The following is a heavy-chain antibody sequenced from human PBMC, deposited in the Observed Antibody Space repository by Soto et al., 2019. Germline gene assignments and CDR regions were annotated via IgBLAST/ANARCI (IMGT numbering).Heavy chain of an antibody. CDR3: VRRKNGEGSGWGEIEY. Sequence: QLQLQESGPGLVKPSETLSLTCTVSGDSISSSSYHWGWIRQAPGKGLECIGSIYYSGTTYYNPSLKSRVTISLDTPTKQFSLRLCSVTAPDTALYYSVRRKNGEGSGWGEIEYCGQGTLVTVSS. D-gene: IGHD6-19*01. J-gene: IGHJ4*02. V-gene: IGHV4-39*01. CDR2: IYYSGTT. CDR1: GDSISSSSYH.